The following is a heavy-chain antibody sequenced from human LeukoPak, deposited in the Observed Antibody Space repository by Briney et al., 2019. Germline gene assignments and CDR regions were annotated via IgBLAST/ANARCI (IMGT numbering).Heavy chain of an antibody. D-gene: IGHD3-10*01. CDR1: GGSISSGSYY. CDR3: ACTMVRGVMASSARDDDAFDT. CDR2: IYTSGST. Sequence: SQTLSLTCTVSGGSISSGSYYWSWIRQPAGKGLEWIGRIYTSGSTNYNPSLKSRVTISVDTSKNQFSLKLSSVTAADTAVYYCACTMVRGVMASSARDDDAFDTWGQGTMVTVSS. V-gene: IGHV4-61*02. J-gene: IGHJ3*02.